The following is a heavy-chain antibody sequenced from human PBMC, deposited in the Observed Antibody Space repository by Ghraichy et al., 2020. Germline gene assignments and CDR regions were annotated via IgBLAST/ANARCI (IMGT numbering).Heavy chain of an antibody. V-gene: IGHV3-15*01. J-gene: IGHJ4*02. D-gene: IGHD4-17*01. CDR1: GLIFKNAW. Sequence: LTCATSGLIFKNAWMSWVRQAPGKGLEWVGRIKSITDGGTTDYVAPVKGRFTISRDDSKNTLYLQMNSLKTEDSALYYCTTGTTSRQNYWGQGTLVTVSS. CDR3: TTGTTSRQNY. CDR2: IKSITDGGTT.